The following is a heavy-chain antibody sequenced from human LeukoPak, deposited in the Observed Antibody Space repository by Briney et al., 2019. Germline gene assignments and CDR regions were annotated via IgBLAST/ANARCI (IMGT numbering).Heavy chain of an antibody. CDR1: GFSLIVYY. CDR2: IDPKSGGT. CDR3: ARGPVWGLDY. D-gene: IGHD7-27*01. V-gene: IGHV1-2*02. Sequence: ASVNVSCRASGFSLIVYYMHWVRQAPGQGLEWMGWIDPKSGGTSSAQSFQGRLTMTSDTSISTVYMELSGLRSDDTATYYCARGPVWGLDYWGLGTLVTVSS. J-gene: IGHJ4*02.